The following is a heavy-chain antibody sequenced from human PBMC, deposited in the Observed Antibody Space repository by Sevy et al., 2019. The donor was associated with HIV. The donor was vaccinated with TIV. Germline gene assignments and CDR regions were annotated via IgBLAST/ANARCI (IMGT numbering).Heavy chain of an antibody. CDR1: GYTFTGYY. V-gene: IGHV1-2*02. CDR2: INPNSGGT. CDR3: ARAGPVVVPAGAAFDI. D-gene: IGHD2-2*01. J-gene: IGHJ3*02. Sequence: ASVKVSCKASGYTFTGYYMHWVRQAPGHGLEWMGWINPNSGGTNYAQKFQGRVTMTRDTSISTAYMELSRLRSDDTAVYYCARAGPVVVPAGAAFDIWGQGTMVTVSS.